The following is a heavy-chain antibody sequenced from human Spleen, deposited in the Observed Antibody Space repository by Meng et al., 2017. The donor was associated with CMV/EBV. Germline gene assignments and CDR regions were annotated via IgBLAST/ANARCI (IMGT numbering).Heavy chain of an antibody. J-gene: IGHJ4*02. D-gene: IGHD1-26*01. CDR1: GFTFDDYT. CDR3: AKDQVGATERGPDY. V-gene: IGHV3-43*01. Sequence: EVQLVESGGVGVRPGGSLRLYCAASGFTFDDYTMHWVRQAPGKGLEWVSLISWDGGSTYYADSVKGRFTISRDNSKNSLYLQMNSLRAEDTAVYYCAKDQVGATERGPDYWGQGTLVTVSS. CDR2: ISWDGGST.